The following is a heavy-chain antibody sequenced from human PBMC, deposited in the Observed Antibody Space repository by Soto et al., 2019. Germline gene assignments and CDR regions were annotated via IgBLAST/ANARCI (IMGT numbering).Heavy chain of an antibody. CDR1: GGSISSGDYY. CDR3: ARDHMAPRSMSSY. D-gene: IGHD6-6*01. Sequence: SETLSLTCTVSGGSISSGDYYWTWILHPPGKGLEWIGYIYYSGSTYYNPSLKSRVTISVDTSKNQFSLKLSSVTAADTAVYYCARDHMAPRSMSSYWGQGTLVTVSS. V-gene: IGHV4-30-4*01. J-gene: IGHJ4*02. CDR2: IYYSGST.